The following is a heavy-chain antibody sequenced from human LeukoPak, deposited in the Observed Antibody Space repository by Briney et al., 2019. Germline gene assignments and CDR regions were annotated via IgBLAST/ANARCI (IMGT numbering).Heavy chain of an antibody. CDR2: MNPNSGNT. V-gene: IGHV1-8*01. CDR1: GYTFTSYD. J-gene: IGHJ5*02. D-gene: IGHD6-19*01. CDR3: ARVESVAGTGWFDP. Sequence: ASVKVSCKASGYTFTSYDINWVRRATGQGLEWMGWMNPNSGNTGYAQKFQGRVTMTRNTSISTAYMELSSLRSEDTAVYYCARVESVAGTGWFDPWGQGTLVTVSS.